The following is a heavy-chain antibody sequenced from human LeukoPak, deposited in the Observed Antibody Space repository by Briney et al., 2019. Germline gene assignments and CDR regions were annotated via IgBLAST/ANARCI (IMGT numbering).Heavy chain of an antibody. V-gene: IGHV3-30-3*01. CDR1: GFTFSSYA. D-gene: IGHD3-10*01. CDR2: ISYDGSNK. J-gene: IGHJ4*02. Sequence: PGRSLRLSCAASGFTFSSYAMHWVRQAPGKGLEWVAVISYDGSNKYYADSVKGRFTISRDNSKNTLYLQMNSLRAEDTAVYYCARAGGSGSFHWGQGTLVTVSS. CDR3: ARAGGSGSFH.